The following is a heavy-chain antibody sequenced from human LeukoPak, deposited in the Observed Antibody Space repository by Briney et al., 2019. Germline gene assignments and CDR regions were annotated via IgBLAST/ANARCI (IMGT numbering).Heavy chain of an antibody. V-gene: IGHV4-61*01. CDR3: ARGRIAAAGILLDY. CDR1: GYSISSGYY. Sequence: SETLSLTCTVSGYSISSGYYWSWIRPPPGKGLEWIGYIYYSGSTNYNPSLKSRVTISVDTSKNQFSLKLSSVTAADTAVYYCARGRIAAAGILLDYWGQGTLVTVSS. J-gene: IGHJ4*02. CDR2: IYYSGST. D-gene: IGHD6-13*01.